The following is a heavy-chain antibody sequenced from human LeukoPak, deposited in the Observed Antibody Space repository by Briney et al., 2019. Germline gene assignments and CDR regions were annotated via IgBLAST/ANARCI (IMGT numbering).Heavy chain of an antibody. CDR2: ISSSSTNI. Sequence: KSGGSLRLSCAASGFTFGTYGMNWVRQAPGKGLEWVSSISSSSTNIYYADSVKGRFTISRDNSKNTLYLQMSSLKGEDAAVYYCARDGPAVIFFGYFEYWGQGTLVTVSS. J-gene: IGHJ4*02. CDR3: ARDGPAVIFFGYFEY. D-gene: IGHD2-21*01. CDR1: GFTFGTYG. V-gene: IGHV3-21*01.